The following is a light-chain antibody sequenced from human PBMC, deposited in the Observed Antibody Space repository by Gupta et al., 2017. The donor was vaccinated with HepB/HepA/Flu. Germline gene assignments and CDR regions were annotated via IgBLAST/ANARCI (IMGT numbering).Light chain of an antibody. CDR3: QSYDSSRRPV. CDR2: GNS. CDR1: SSNIGAGYD. J-gene: IGLJ2*01. Sequence: QSVLPPPPSVSGAPGQRVTISCTGSSSNIGAGYDVHWYQQLPGTAPKLLIYGNSKRPAGVPDRFSGSKSDTAASLAITGLQAEEEADYYCQSYDSSRRPVFGGGTKLTVL. V-gene: IGLV1-40*01.